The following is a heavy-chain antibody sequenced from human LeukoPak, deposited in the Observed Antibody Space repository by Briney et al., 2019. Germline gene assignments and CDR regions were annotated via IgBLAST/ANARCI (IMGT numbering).Heavy chain of an antibody. Sequence: GGSLRLPCAASGFSFSSYAMSWVRQAPGKGLEWVSAITDSGGSTYHADSVKGRFTISRDNFKNTLFLQMNSLRVEDTAIYYCAKGSSSSRPYYFDFWGQGTLVTVSS. CDR2: ITDSGGST. V-gene: IGHV3-23*01. CDR3: AKGSSSSRPYYFDF. CDR1: GFSFSSYA. J-gene: IGHJ4*02. D-gene: IGHD6-6*01.